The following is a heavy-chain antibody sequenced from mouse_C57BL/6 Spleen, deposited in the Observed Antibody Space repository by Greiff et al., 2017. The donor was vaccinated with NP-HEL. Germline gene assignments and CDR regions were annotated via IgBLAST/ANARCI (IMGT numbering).Heavy chain of an antibody. CDR3: GRPVYYDCGRGVFDG. D-gene: IGHD2-4*01. CDR2: ILPGSGCT. V-gene: IGHV1-9*01. J-gene: IGHJ1*03. Sequence: QVQLQQSGAELMKPGASVKLSCKATGYTFTGYWIAWVKQRPGHCLEWIGEILPGSGCTNYNEKFKGKATSTADTSCNADYMQISSLTTEDSGIYYCGRPVYYDCGRGVFDGWGTGTTVTVSS. CDR1: GYTFTGYW.